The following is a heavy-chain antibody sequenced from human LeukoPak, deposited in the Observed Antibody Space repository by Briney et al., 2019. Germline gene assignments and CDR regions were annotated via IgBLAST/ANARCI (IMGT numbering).Heavy chain of an antibody. CDR3: ARDASSSGANWFDP. Sequence: SETLSLTCTVSGGSISSYYWSWIRQPAGKGLEWIRRIYTSGSTNYNPSLKSRVTMSVDTSKNQFSLKLSSVTAADTAVYYCARDASSSGANWFDPWGQGTLVTVSS. CDR2: IYTSGST. CDR1: GGSISSYY. J-gene: IGHJ5*02. D-gene: IGHD6-6*01. V-gene: IGHV4-4*07.